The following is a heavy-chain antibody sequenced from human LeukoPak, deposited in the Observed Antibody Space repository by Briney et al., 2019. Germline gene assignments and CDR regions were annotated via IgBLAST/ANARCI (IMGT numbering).Heavy chain of an antibody. CDR3: ARTSFYDNSGPNLIGY. V-gene: IGHV3-21*05. CDR2: IRTTAEGAKYA. Sequence: GGSLRLSCATSGFSFTDYPMNWVRQAPGKGLEWISNIRTTAEGAKYAYYADSVKGRFTISRDNSKNTLYLQMNSLRAEDTAVYYCARTSFYDNSGPNLIGYWGQGTLVTVSS. J-gene: IGHJ4*02. D-gene: IGHD3-22*01. CDR1: GFSFTDYP.